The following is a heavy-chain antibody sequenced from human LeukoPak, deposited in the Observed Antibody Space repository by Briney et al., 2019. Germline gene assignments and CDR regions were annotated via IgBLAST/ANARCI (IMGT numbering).Heavy chain of an antibody. CDR1: GSTFSSYA. CDR3: AKIGKSTYYYDSSGYSDRAFDI. J-gene: IGHJ3*02. CDR2: ISGSGGST. Sequence: PGGSLRLSCAASGSTFSSYAMSWVRQAPGKGLEWVSAISGSGGSTYYADSVKGRFTIPRDNSKNTLYLQMNSLRAEDTAVYYCAKIGKSTYYYDSSGYSDRAFDIWGQGTMVTVSS. V-gene: IGHV3-23*01. D-gene: IGHD3-22*01.